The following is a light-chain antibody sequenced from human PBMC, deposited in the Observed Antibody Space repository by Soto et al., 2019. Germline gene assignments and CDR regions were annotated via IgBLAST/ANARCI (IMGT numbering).Light chain of an antibody. Sequence: DIVMTQSPDSLALSLGERATINCKSSQSVLSSSNSKNYLAWYQQKMGQPPTLLIYWASTRESDVPDRISGSGYGADFTLTISSLQADDVAIYYCQQYYNAPFTFGPGTKVDIK. CDR1: QSVLSSSNSKNY. V-gene: IGKV4-1*01. J-gene: IGKJ3*01. CDR3: QQYYNAPFT. CDR2: WAS.